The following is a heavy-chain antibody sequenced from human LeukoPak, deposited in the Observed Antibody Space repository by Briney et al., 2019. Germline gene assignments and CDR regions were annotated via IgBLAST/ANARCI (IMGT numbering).Heavy chain of an antibody. J-gene: IGHJ4*02. Sequence: ASVKVSCKASGYTFASYGISWVRQAPGQGLEWMGWISAYNGNTNYAQKLQGRVTMTTDTSTSTAYMELRSLRSDDTAVYYCARGPSRGPIFGVIILYYFDYWCQGTLVTVSS. V-gene: IGHV1-18*01. CDR1: GYTFASYG. CDR3: ARGPSRGPIFGVIILYYFDY. CDR2: ISAYNGNT. D-gene: IGHD3-3*01.